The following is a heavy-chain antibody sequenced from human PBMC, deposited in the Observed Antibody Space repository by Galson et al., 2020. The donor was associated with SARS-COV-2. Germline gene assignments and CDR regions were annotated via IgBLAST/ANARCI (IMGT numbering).Heavy chain of an antibody. CDR3: ARAGQTQYDFWSGYYNAPHFDY. Sequence: SETLSLTCTVSGGSISSYYWSWIRQPPGQGMEWIGYIYYSSSTNYNPSLKSRVTISVDTSKNQFSLKLSSVTAADTGVYYCARAGQTQYDFWSGYYNAPHFDYWGQGTLVTVSS. D-gene: IGHD3-3*01. V-gene: IGHV4-59*01. CDR2: IYYSSST. J-gene: IGHJ4*02. CDR1: GGSISSYY.